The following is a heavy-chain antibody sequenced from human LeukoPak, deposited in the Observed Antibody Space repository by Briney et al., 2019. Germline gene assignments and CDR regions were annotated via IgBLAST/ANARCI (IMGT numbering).Heavy chain of an antibody. CDR1: GGSISSGSYY. J-gene: IGHJ4*02. Sequence: PSQTLSLTCTVSGGSISSGSYYWSWIRQPAGKGLEWIGRIYSSGSTNYNPSLKSRVTMSMDTSKNQFSLQLSSVTAADTAVYYCVSTSIAVAGTSFDYWGQGTLVTVSS. V-gene: IGHV4-61*02. CDR3: VSTSIAVAGTSFDY. CDR2: IYSSGST. D-gene: IGHD6-19*01.